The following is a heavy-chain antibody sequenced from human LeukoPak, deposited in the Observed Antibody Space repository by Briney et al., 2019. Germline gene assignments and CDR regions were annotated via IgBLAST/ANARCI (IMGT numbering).Heavy chain of an antibody. CDR2: IKGDGTEK. V-gene: IGHV3-7*01. J-gene: IGHJ4*02. Sequence: GGSLRLSCAASGFSFTAYWMTWVRQVPGKGLEWVANIKGDGTEKHFVDSVEGRFPISRDNTRNSLYLQMNNLGDDDTAVYYCVSAPNSYYLDHWGQGTLVTVSS. CDR3: VSAPNSYYLDH. CDR1: GFSFTAYW.